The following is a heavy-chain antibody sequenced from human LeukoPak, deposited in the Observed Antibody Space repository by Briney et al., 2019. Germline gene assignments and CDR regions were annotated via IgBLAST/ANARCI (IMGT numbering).Heavy chain of an antibody. Sequence: PGGSLRLSCAASGFTFSTYAMSWVRQAPGKGLEWGSSISGSGDSTYYADPVKGRFTISRDNSKNTLYLQMNRLRTEDTGVYYCAKDGTVGRVYYYYYMDVWGKGTTVTVSS. D-gene: IGHD4-23*01. CDR2: ISGSGDST. J-gene: IGHJ6*03. CDR3: AKDGTVGRVYYYYYMDV. CDR1: GFTFSTYA. V-gene: IGHV3-23*01.